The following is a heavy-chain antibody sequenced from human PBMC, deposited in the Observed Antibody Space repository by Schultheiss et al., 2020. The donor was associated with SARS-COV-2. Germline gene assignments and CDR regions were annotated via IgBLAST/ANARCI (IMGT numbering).Heavy chain of an antibody. V-gene: IGHV4-38-2*01. CDR2: IYHSGAT. J-gene: IGHJ5*02. CDR3: ARGSEGFDP. CDR1: GYSISSGYY. Sequence: SETLSLSCDVSGYSISSGYYWGWIRQPPGKGLEWIGSIYHSGATFYNPSLRSRVSISVDTSKNQFSLKLSSVTDADTAVYYCARGSEGFDPWGQGTQVTVSS.